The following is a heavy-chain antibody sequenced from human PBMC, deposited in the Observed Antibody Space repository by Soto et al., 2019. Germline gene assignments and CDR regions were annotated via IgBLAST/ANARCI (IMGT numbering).Heavy chain of an antibody. D-gene: IGHD6-19*01. CDR2: ISSNGNT. CDR3: AREVWVAGLLYYFDF. CDR1: DGSISGNF. Sequence: PSETLSLTCTVSDGSISGNFLTWIRQPAGKGLEWIGRISSNGNTDHNPSLKSRVTMSIDTSKNHFSLDLISVTASDTAIYYCAREVWVAGLLYYFDFWGQGTLVTVSS. J-gene: IGHJ4*02. V-gene: IGHV4-4*07.